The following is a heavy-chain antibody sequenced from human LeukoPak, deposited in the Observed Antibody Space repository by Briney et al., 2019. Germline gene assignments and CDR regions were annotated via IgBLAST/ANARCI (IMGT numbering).Heavy chain of an antibody. CDR1: GVTFCSYW. V-gene: IGHV3-74*01. CDR3: AKVGSTDSPHAFDI. CDR2: INSDGTMA. Sequence: QPGGSLRVSCAPYGVTFCSYWMDGGRQAPGKGLVWVSGINSDGTMARYAESVKGRFTISRDNAKNTLYLQMNSLRAEETAVYYCAKVGSTDSPHAFDIWGQGTTVSVSS. J-gene: IGHJ3*02. D-gene: IGHD3-22*01.